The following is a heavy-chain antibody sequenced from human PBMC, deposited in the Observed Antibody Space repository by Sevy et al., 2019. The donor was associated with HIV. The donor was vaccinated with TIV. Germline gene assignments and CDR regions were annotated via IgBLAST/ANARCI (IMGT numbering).Heavy chain of an antibody. CDR1: GYTFTSYY. CDR3: ARVFTSSPDIIPAAPGASGTGYGMDV. D-gene: IGHD2-2*01. J-gene: IGHJ6*02. V-gene: IGHV1-46*01. Sequence: ASVKVSCKASGYTFTSYYMHWVRQAPGQGLEWMGIINPSGGSTSYAQKFQGRVTMTRDTSTSTVYMELSSLRSEDTAVYYCARVFTSSPDIIPAAPGASGTGYGMDVWGQGTTVTVSS. CDR2: INPSGGST.